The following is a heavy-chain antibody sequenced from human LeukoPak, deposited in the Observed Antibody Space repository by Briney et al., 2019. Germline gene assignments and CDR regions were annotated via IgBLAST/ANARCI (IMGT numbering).Heavy chain of an antibody. CDR3: ARERGYSYGSSFDY. V-gene: IGHV3-30*04. J-gene: IGHJ4*02. D-gene: IGHD5-18*01. CDR1: GFTFSSCA. CDR2: ISYDGSNK. Sequence: GGSLRLSCAASGFTFSSCAMHWVRQAPGKGLEWVAVISYDGSNKYYADSVKGRFTISRDNSKNTLYLQMNSLRAEDTAVYYCARERGYSYGSSFDYWGQGTLVTVSS.